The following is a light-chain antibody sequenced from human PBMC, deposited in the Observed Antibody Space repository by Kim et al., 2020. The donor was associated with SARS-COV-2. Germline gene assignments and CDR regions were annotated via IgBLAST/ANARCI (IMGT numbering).Light chain of an antibody. Sequence: VSPGETVTLSCRARQTVNIDLAWYRQKPGQPPSLLIYGASTRATNIPARFSGSGSGTDFTLTINGLQSEDFAVYYCQQYDSLPRTFGQGTKVDIK. CDR1: QTVNID. CDR3: QQYDSLPRT. CDR2: GAS. V-gene: IGKV3-15*01. J-gene: IGKJ1*01.